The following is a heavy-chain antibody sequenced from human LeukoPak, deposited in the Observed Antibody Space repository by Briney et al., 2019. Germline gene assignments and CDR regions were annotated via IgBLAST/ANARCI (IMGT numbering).Heavy chain of an antibody. Sequence: ASVKVSCKASGYTFIGYYIHWVRQVPGQGLEWMGWINPNSGGTLYAQDFQGRVTMTSDTSITTAYMELCRLTSDDTAVYYCARGSWDIVVVVAYFDCWGQGTLVTVSS. V-gene: IGHV1-2*02. CDR1: GYTFIGYY. D-gene: IGHD2-15*01. CDR2: INPNSGGT. J-gene: IGHJ4*02. CDR3: ARGSWDIVVVVAYFDC.